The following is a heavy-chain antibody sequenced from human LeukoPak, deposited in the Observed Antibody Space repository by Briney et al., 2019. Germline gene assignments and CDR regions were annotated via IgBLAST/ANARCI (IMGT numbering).Heavy chain of an antibody. Sequence: SQTLSLTCTVSGGSISSGGYYCSWIRQHPGKGLEWIGYIYYSGSTYYNPSLKSRVTISVDTSKNQFSLKLSSVTAADTAVYYCARVPPRTAMGPYFDYWGQGTLVTVSS. CDR2: IYYSGST. D-gene: IGHD5-18*01. V-gene: IGHV4-31*03. CDR1: GGSISSGGYY. J-gene: IGHJ4*02. CDR3: ARVPPRTAMGPYFDY.